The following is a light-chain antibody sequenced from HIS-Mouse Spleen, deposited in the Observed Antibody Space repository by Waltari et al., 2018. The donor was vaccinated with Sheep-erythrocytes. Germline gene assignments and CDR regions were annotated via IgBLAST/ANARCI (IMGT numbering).Light chain of an antibody. V-gene: IGLV2-23*01. CDR1: SSDVGSHNL. J-gene: IGLJ3*02. CDR2: EGS. Sequence: QSALTQPASVSGSPGQSITIHCTGTSSDVGSHNLFSWYQQHPGKAPKLMIYEGSKRPSGVSNRFSGSKSGNTASLTISGLQAEDEADYYCCSYAGSSTPWVFGGGTKLTVL. CDR3: CSYAGSSTPWV.